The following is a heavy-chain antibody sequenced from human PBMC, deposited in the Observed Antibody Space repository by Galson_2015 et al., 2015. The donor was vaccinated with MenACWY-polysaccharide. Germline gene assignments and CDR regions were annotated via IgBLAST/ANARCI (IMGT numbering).Heavy chain of an antibody. D-gene: IGHD5-24*01. CDR2: IYYDGSNK. CDR1: GFTFRNYG. J-gene: IGHJ4*02. Sequence: SLRLSCAASGFTFRNYGMHWVRQAPGKGLEWVTVIYYDGSNKYYIDSVRGRFTISRDNSRNTLYLQMNSLRAEDTAVYYCAAGTGRDGYTFDFWGRGTLVTDSS. CDR3: AAGTGRDGYTFDF. V-gene: IGHV3-30*12.